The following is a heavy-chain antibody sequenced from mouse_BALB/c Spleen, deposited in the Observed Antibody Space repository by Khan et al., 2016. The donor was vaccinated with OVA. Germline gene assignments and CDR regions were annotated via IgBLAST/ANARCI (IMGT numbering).Heavy chain of an antibody. CDR2: INPSTDYT. J-gene: IGHJ3*01. Sequence: QVQLKQSGAELAKPGASVKMSCKASGYTFTNYWMHWVKQRPGQGLEWIGYINPSTDYTEYNQKFKDKASLTADKSSSTAYMQLTSLTSEDSALYYGVNHGSSSAWFTYWGQGTLVTVSA. CDR3: VNHGSSSAWFTY. V-gene: IGHV1-7*01. CDR1: GYTFTNYW. D-gene: IGHD1-1*01.